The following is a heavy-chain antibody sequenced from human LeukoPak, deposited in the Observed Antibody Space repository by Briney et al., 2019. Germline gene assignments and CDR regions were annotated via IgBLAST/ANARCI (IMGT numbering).Heavy chain of an antibody. CDR3: AKDKEEGQYQLLFDY. D-gene: IGHD2-2*01. CDR1: GFTFDDYA. V-gene: IGHV3-43D*03. J-gene: IGHJ4*02. Sequence: GGSLRLSCAASGFTFDDYAMHWVRQAPGKGLEWVSLISWDGGSTYYAASVKGRFTISRDNSKNSLYLQMNSLRAEDTALYYCAKDKEEGQYQLLFDYWGQGTLVTVSS. CDR2: ISWDGGST.